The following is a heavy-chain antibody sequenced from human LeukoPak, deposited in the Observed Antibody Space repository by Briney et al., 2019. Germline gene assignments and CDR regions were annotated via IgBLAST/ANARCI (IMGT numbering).Heavy chain of an antibody. V-gene: IGHV3-30*03. D-gene: IGHD5-18*01. J-gene: IGHJ2*01. CDR1: GFTFSTYG. Sequence: PGRSLRLSCAASGFTFSTYGMHWVRHAQGKGLVLVTVISFDANNKYYADSVNGRFTISRDDSKNTLYLQMNSLRAEDTAGYYCARWGYSYGSTNYWYFDLWGRGTLVTVSS. CDR2: ISFDANNK. CDR3: ARWGYSYGSTNYWYFDL.